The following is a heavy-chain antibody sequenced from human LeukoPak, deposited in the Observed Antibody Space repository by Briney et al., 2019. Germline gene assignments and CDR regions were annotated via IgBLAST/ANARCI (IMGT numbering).Heavy chain of an antibody. D-gene: IGHD2/OR15-2a*01. Sequence: KPSAPLSLTSTFSVGSISSFYSSCIRPPPGKGLEWIGYSYYSGSTNYNPSLKSRVTISVDTSKNQFSLQLSSVTAADTAVYYCARGANTQNYAFDIWGQGTMVTVSS. CDR1: VGSISSFY. V-gene: IGHV4-59*01. J-gene: IGHJ3*02. CDR3: ARGANTQNYAFDI. CDR2: SYYSGST.